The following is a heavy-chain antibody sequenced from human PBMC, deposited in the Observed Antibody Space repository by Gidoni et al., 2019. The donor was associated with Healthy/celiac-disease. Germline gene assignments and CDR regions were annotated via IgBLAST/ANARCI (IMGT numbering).Heavy chain of an antibody. D-gene: IGHD3-10*01. V-gene: IGHV3-23*04. CDR2: ISGSGGST. J-gene: IGHJ5*02. Sequence: EVQLVESGGGLVQPGGSLRLSCEASGFPLSSYAMSWVRQAPGKGLELFSAISGSGGSTYYADSVKGRFTISRDNSKNTLYLQMNSLRAEDTAVYYCAKIITMVRGVISRWFDPWGQGTLVTVSS. CDR1: GFPLSSYA. CDR3: AKIITMVRGVISRWFDP.